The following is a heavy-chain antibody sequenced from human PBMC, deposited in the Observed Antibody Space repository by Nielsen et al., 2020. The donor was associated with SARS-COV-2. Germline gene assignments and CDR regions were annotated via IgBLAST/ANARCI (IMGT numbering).Heavy chain of an antibody. CDR2: ISYDGSNK. Sequence: GGSLRLSCAASGFTFSSYGMHWVRQAPGKGLEWVAVISYDGSNKYYADSVKGRFTISRDNSKNTLYLQMNSLRAEDTAVYYCARVGTSLAVDYWGQGTLVTVSS. V-gene: IGHV3-33*05. CDR1: GFTFSSYG. CDR3: ARVGTSLAVDY. D-gene: IGHD2-2*01. J-gene: IGHJ4*02.